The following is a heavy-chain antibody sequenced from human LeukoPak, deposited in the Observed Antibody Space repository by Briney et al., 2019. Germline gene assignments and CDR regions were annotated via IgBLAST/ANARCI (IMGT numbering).Heavy chain of an antibody. CDR3: AKTLGGIAAAAPFDY. Sequence: PGGSLTLSCAASGFTVSSNYMSWVRQAPGKGLEWVSVIYSGGSTYYADSVKGRFTISRDNSKNTLYLQMNSLRAEDTAVYYCAKTLGGIAAAAPFDYWGQGTLVTVSS. D-gene: IGHD6-13*01. CDR1: GFTVSSNY. V-gene: IGHV3-53*01. J-gene: IGHJ4*02. CDR2: IYSGGST.